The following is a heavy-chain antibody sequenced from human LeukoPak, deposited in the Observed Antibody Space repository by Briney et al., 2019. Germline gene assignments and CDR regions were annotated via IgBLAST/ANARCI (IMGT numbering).Heavy chain of an antibody. V-gene: IGHV1-18*01. CDR3: ARHGFGYDWWWFDP. D-gene: IGHD5-12*01. J-gene: IGHJ5*02. CDR1: GYTFTSYG. Sequence: ASVKVSCKASGYTFTSYGISWVRQAPGRGLEWMGWISAYNGNTNYAQKLQGRVTMTTDTSTSTAYMELRSLRSDDTAVYYCARHGFGYDWWWFDPWGQGTLVTVSS. CDR2: ISAYNGNT.